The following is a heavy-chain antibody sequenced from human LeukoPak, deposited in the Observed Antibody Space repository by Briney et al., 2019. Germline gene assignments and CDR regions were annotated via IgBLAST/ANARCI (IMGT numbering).Heavy chain of an antibody. CDR3: TRVLVTMSH. D-gene: IGHD3-10*02. V-gene: IGHV3-48*03. Sequence: GGSLRLSCAASGFTFRSYEMNWVRLAPGKGLEWVSFIDSSASTKYYADSVKGRFTISRDNAKNSLHLQMNSLRVEDTAAYYCTRVLVTMSHWGQGTLVTVSS. CDR1: GFTFRSYE. CDR2: IDSSASTK. J-gene: IGHJ4*02.